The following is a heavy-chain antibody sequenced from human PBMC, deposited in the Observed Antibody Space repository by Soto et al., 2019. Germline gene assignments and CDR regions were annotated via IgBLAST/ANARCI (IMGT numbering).Heavy chain of an antibody. CDR2: MWYDGSNQ. Sequence: QVQLVESGGGVVQPGESLRLACAASGFTFRSYAMHWVRQTPRKGLEWVAIMWYDGSNQYYADSVKGRFTISRDNSNSTLYLEMNSLRVEDTAVYYCARDRNYGGNSTDFDYWGQGVLVTVSS. CDR1: GFTFRSYA. J-gene: IGHJ4*02. V-gene: IGHV3-33*01. D-gene: IGHD4-17*01. CDR3: ARDRNYGGNSTDFDY.